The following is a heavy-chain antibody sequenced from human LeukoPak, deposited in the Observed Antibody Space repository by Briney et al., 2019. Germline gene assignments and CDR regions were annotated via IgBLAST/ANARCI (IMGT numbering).Heavy chain of an antibody. D-gene: IGHD3-10*01. J-gene: IGHJ5*02. V-gene: IGHV4-4*07. CDR2: IYTSGST. CDR3: ARETLYGSGKLDP. CDR1: GGSISSYY. Sequence: SETLSLTCTVSGGSISSYYWSWIRQPAGKGLEWIGRIYTSGSTNYNPPLKSRVTISVDTSKNQFSLKLSSVTAADTAVYYCARETLYGSGKLDPWGQGTLVTVSS.